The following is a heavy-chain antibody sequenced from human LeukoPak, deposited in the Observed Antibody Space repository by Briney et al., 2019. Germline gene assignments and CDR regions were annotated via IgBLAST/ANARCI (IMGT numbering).Heavy chain of an antibody. Sequence: SGGSLRLSCVASGFTFSSYAMSWVRQAPGKGLEWVSTITGRGGNTFYADPVKGRFAVSRDNSKNTLYLQMNSLRAEDTAVYYCAKTGQFDYWGQGTLVTVSS. V-gene: IGHV3-23*01. CDR2: ITGRGGNT. CDR1: GFTFSSYA. J-gene: IGHJ4*02. D-gene: IGHD7-27*01. CDR3: AKTGQFDY.